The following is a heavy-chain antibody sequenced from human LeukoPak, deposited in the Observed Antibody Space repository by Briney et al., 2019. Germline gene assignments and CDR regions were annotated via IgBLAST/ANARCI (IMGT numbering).Heavy chain of an antibody. D-gene: IGHD3-22*01. CDR2: IIPIVGTT. V-gene: IGHV1-69*13. J-gene: IGHJ4*02. CDR1: GGTFSSYA. Sequence: GASVKVSCKASGGTFSSYAFSWVRQAPGQGLEWMGGIIPIVGTTNYAQMFQGRVTITADESTSTAYMELSSLRSEDTAVYYCARGGYYCDSSGYSHLPDYWGQGALVTVSA. CDR3: ARGGYYCDSSGYSHLPDY.